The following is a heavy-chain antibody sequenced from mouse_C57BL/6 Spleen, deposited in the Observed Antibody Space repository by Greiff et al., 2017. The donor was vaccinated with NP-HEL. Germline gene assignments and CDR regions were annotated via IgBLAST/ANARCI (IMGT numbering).Heavy chain of an antibody. V-gene: IGHV14-4*01. D-gene: IGHD2-4*01. CDR1: GFNIKDDY. J-gene: IGHJ4*01. CDR3: TTDYYDYDGAMDY. Sequence: EVQLQQSGAELVRPGASVKLSCTASGFNIKDDYMHWVKQRPEQGLEWIGWIDPENGDTEYASKFQGKATITADTSSNTAYLQLSSLTSEDTAVYYCTTDYYDYDGAMDYWGQGTSVTVSS. CDR2: IDPENGDT.